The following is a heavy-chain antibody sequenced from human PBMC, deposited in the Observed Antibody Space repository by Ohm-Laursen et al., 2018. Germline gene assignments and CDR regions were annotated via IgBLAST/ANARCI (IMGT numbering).Heavy chain of an antibody. V-gene: IGHV3-49*04. D-gene: IGHD6-19*01. J-gene: IGHJ6*02. CDR3: TRAGKAVAGIGYYYGMDV. Sequence: SLRLSCAASGFTFGDYGMSWVRQAPGKGLEWASIIRRKAHGGTTEYAASVNGRFTISRDDSKSIAYLQMNSLKTEDTGVYYCTRAGKAVAGIGYYYGMDVWGQGITVTVSS. CDR1: GFTFGDYG. CDR2: IRRKAHGGTT.